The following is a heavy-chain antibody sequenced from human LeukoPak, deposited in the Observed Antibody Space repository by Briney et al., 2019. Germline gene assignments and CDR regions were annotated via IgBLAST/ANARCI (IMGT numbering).Heavy chain of an antibody. D-gene: IGHD3-3*01. CDR2: IYTNGST. Sequence: PSQTLSLTCIVSGGSISSGNYYWSWIRQPAGKGLEWIGRIYTNGSTNYNPSLKSRLTISLDTSKNQFSLKLSSVTAADTAVYYCARDHRESFYDFWSAFDPWGQGTLVTVSS. CDR1: GGSISSGNYY. J-gene: IGHJ5*02. CDR3: ARDHRESFYDFWSAFDP. V-gene: IGHV4-61*02.